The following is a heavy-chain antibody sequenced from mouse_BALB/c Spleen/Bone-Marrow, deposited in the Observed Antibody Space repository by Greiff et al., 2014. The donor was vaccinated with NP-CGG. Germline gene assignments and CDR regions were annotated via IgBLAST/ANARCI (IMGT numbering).Heavy chain of an antibody. V-gene: IGHV1S81*02. CDR2: INPGNGGT. CDR1: GYTFTCYY. CDR3: TSARSAMDY. Sequence: VQLQQSGAELVKPGASVKLSCKASGYTFTCYYIHWVKQRPGQGLEWIGEINPGNGGTNFNEKFKSKATLTADKSSNTAFMQLSRLTSAVSKVYSCTSARSAMDYWGQGTSVTVSS. J-gene: IGHJ4*01.